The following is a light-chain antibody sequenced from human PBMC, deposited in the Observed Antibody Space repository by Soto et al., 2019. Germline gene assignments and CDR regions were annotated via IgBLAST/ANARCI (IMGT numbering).Light chain of an antibody. CDR2: GNS. Sequence: QAVVTQPPSVSGAPGQSVTISCTGSSSNIGAGYDVHWYQQLPGTAPKLLIYGNSNRPSGVPDRFSGSKSGTSASLAITGLQAEDEADYYCQSYDSSLSRVFGGGTQLTVL. V-gene: IGLV1-40*01. CDR3: QSYDSSLSRV. J-gene: IGLJ2*01. CDR1: SSNIGAGYD.